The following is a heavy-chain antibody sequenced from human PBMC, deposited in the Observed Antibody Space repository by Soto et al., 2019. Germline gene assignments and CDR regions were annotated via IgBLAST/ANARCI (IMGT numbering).Heavy chain of an antibody. V-gene: IGHV4-39*01. Sequence: QLLLQESGPGLVKPSEILSLTCTVSGGSILDSTYYWAWIRQSPGKGLEWIGTIFYSGGTFYTPSLKSRVTTSVDSSNHQFSLKLSSVTAADTAVYYCARQASGYYYGWFDPWGQGTLVTVSS. CDR1: GGSILDSTYY. D-gene: IGHD3-22*01. J-gene: IGHJ5*02. CDR2: IFYSGGT. CDR3: ARQASGYYYGWFDP.